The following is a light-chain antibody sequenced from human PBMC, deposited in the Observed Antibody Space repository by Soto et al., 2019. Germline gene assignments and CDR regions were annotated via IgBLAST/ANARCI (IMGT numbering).Light chain of an antibody. V-gene: IGLV1-36*01. CDR1: WSNIGNNA. CDR3: AVWDDNLNGVV. CDR2: YDD. J-gene: IGLJ2*01. Sequence: SVLTQPPSVSEAPRQRVTISCSGSWSNIGNNAVNWYQQLPGKAPKLLIYYDDLLPSGVSDRFSGSKSGTSASLAISGLQSEDEADYYCAVWDDNLNGVVFGGGTKLTVL.